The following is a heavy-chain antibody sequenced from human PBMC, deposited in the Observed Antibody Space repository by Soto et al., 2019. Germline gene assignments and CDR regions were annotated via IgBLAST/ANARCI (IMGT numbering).Heavy chain of an antibody. Sequence: QVQLVQSGAEVKKPGASVKVSCRASGFTFTTYAMHWVRQAPGQRLEWMGWINAGNGNTKYSENLQGRISITRDTSANTNYMELSSLRSEDTAVYFCARGAESGWPFDYWGQGTLVTVSS. V-gene: IGHV1-3*01. CDR3: ARGAESGWPFDY. D-gene: IGHD6-19*01. CDR1: GFTFTTYA. CDR2: INAGNGNT. J-gene: IGHJ4*02.